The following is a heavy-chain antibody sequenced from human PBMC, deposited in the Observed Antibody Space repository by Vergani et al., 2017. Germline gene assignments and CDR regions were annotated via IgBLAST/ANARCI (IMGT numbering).Heavy chain of an antibody. CDR2: NNPNSGGT. D-gene: IGHD3-9*01. CDR1: GYTFTGYY. Sequence: QVQLVQSGAEVKKPGASVKVSCKASGYTFTGYYMHWVRHAPGQGLEWMGWNNPNSGGTNYAQKFQGRVTMTRDTSISTADMELSRLRSDDTAVCYCASSRGVYDILTGSLGEGIYYYYYGMDVWGQGTTVTVSS. J-gene: IGHJ6*02. V-gene: IGHV1-2*02. CDR3: ASSRGVYDILTGSLGEGIYYYYYGMDV.